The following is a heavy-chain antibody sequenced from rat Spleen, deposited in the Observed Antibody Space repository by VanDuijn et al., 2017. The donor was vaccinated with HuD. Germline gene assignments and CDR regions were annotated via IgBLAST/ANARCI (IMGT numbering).Heavy chain of an antibody. J-gene: IGHJ2*01. V-gene: IGHV5-25*01. CDR2: ITSGGSNT. CDR3: AKITTDYYFDY. CDR1: GFTFSDYY. D-gene: IGHD1-11*01. Sequence: EVQLVESDGGLVQPGRSLKLSCAASGFTFSDYYMAWVRQAPTKGLEWVATITSGGSNTYYPDSVKGRFTISRDNAKSTLYLQMDSLRSEDTATYYCAKITTDYYFDYWGQGVMVTVSS.